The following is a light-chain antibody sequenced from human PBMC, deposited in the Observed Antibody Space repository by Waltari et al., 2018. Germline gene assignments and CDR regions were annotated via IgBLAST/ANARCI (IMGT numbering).Light chain of an antibody. CDR2: DDS. CDR1: NVGSKS. Sequence: SYVLTQPPSASVAPGKTARITCGGNNVGSKSGNWYQHKPGQAPLLVVYDDSARPSGIPDRFSASNSGNTATLTISRVETGDEADYYCQVWDTSSDRVVFGGGTKLTVL. CDR3: QVWDTSSDRVV. J-gene: IGLJ2*01. V-gene: IGLV3-21*03.